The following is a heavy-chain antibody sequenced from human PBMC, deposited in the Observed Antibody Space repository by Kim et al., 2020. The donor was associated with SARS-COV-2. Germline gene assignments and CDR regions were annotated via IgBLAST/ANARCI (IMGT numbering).Heavy chain of an antibody. J-gene: IGHJ3*02. V-gene: IGHV1-18*01. D-gene: IGHD3-10*01. CDR3: ARATRVAFDI. CDR1: GYTFTSFG. CDR2: ISTYHGNP. Sequence: ASVKVSCKASGYTFTSFGISWVRQAPGQGPERMGWISTYHGNPNFAQQPQGRFTMTTDTSTSTVYMEPRSLRSDDTAVYFRARATRVAFDIWGHGTKV.